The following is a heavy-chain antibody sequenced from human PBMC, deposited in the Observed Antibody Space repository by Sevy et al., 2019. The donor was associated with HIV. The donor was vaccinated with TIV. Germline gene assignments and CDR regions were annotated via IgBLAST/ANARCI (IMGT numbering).Heavy chain of an antibody. D-gene: IGHD2-21*02. CDR1: GDTFTDYE. V-gene: IGHV1-8*01. CDR3: AALVSCGGACYYLHY. J-gene: IGHJ4*02. CDR2: VIPNSGQT. Sequence: ASVKVSCKASGDTFTDYEINWVRQASGQGLEWMGWVIPNSGQTAYAQKFQGRVTMTTSTSTGTAYMELGGLRSEDTAIYYFAALVSCGGACYYLHYWGQGTLVTVSS.